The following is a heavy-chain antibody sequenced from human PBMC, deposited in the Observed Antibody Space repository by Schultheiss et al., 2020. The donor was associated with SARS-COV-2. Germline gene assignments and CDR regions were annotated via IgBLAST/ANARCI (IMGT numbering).Heavy chain of an antibody. CDR2: IYYSGST. J-gene: IGHJ6*03. CDR1: GGSISSGDYY. CDR3: ARDIRFLEWFPYYYYYYMDV. D-gene: IGHD3-3*01. V-gene: IGHV4-39*07. Sequence: SQTLSLTCTVSGGSISSGDYYWSWIRQPPGKGLEWIGSIYYSGSTYYNPSLKSRVTISVDTSKNQFSLKLSSVTAADTAVYYCARDIRFLEWFPYYYYYYMDVWGKGTTVTVSS.